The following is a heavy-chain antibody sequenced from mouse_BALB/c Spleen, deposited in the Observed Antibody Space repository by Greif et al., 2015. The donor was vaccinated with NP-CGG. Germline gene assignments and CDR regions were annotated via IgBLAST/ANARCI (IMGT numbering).Heavy chain of an antibody. CDR2: INPSSGYT. Sequence: QVQLQQSGAELARPGASVKMSCKASGYTFTSYTMHCVKQRPGQGLEWIGYINPSSGYTNYNQKFKDKATLTADKSSSTAYMQLSSLTSEDSAVYYCARWDGAYWGQGTLVTVSA. V-gene: IGHV1-4*01. J-gene: IGHJ3*01. D-gene: IGHD4-1*01. CDR3: ARWDGAY. CDR1: GYTFTSYT.